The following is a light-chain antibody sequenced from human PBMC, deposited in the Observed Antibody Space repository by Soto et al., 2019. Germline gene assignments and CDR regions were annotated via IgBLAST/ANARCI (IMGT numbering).Light chain of an antibody. CDR3: QQYGSPPYT. CDR2: VAS. Sequence: EIVLTQSPGTLSLSSGERVTLSCRASQSVRSNYLAWYQQKPGQAPRLLIYVASTRATGIPDRFSGSGAGADFTLTISRHEPEDFAVYYCQQYGSPPYTFGQGTKLEIK. V-gene: IGKV3-20*01. CDR1: QSVRSNY. J-gene: IGKJ2*01.